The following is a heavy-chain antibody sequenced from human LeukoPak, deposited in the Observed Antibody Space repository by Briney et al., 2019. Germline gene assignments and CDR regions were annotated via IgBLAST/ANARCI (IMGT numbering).Heavy chain of an antibody. V-gene: IGHV3-74*01. J-gene: IGHJ5*01. CDR3: ARDIHHNWFDS. CDR2: IDGDGSGT. CDR1: GLTFSSYW. Sequence: GGSLRLSCAASGLTFSSYWVHWVRQAPGSGLVWVSRIDGDGSGTIYADSVKGRFTISRDNAKNTVHLQMNSLRVEASAVYYCARDIHHNWFDSWGQGILVTVSS.